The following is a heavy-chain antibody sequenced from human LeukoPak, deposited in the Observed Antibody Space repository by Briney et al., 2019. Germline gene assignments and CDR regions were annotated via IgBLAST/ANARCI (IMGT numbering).Heavy chain of an antibody. CDR1: GFTFSSYS. CDR2: ISSSSSTI. CDR3: ARDGVAYCGGDCYSDYFDY. D-gene: IGHD2-21*02. V-gene: IGHV3-48*01. J-gene: IGHJ4*02. Sequence: GGSLRLSCAASGFTFSSYSMNWVRQAPGKGLEWVSYISSSSSTIYYADSVKGRFTISRDNAKNSLYLQMNSLRAEDTAVYYCARDGVAYCGGDCYSDYFDYWGQGTLVTVSS.